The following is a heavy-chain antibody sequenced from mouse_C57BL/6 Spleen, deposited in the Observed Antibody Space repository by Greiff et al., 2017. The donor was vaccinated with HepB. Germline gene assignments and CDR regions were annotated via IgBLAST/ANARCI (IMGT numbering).Heavy chain of an antibody. CDR1: GYTFTSYW. D-gene: IGHD1-1*01. Sequence: QVQLQQPGAELVMPGASVKLSCKASGYTFTSYWMHWVKQRPGQGREWIGEIDPSDSYTNYNQKFKGKSTLTVDKSSSTAYMQLSSLTSEDSAVYYCARRGTTVVANWYFDVWGTGTTVTVSS. CDR2: IDPSDSYT. V-gene: IGHV1-69*01. J-gene: IGHJ1*03. CDR3: ARRGTTVVANWYFDV.